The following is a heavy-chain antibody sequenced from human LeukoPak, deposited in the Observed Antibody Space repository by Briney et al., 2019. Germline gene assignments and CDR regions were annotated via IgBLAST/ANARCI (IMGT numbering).Heavy chain of an antibody. D-gene: IGHD2-15*01. CDR2: INPSGGSA. CDR1: GYTFTTYY. Sequence: ASVKVSCKASGYTFTTYYMYWVRQAPGQGLEWMGIINPSGGSASYAQKFHGRVTMTRDTSTNTVYMELSSLRSEDTAVYYCARGYCSGGSCASFDYWGQGTLVTVSS. J-gene: IGHJ4*02. CDR3: ARGYCSGGSCASFDY. V-gene: IGHV1-46*01.